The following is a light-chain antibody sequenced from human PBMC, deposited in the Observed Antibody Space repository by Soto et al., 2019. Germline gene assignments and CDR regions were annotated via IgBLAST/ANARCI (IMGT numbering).Light chain of an antibody. Sequence: DIQMTQSPSTLSASLGDRVTITCRASQSMSSWLAWYQQKPGRAPKLLIRKASTLESGVPSRFSGSASGTEFTLNISSLQPDDFATYYCQQYNSYRTFGQGTKVEI. V-gene: IGKV1-5*03. CDR1: QSMSSW. J-gene: IGKJ1*01. CDR2: KAS. CDR3: QQYNSYRT.